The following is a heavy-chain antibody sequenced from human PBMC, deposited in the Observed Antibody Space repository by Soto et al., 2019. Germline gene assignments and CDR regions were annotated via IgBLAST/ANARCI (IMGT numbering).Heavy chain of an antibody. CDR2: IYYSGST. V-gene: IGHV4-39*01. Sequence: PSETLSLTCTVSGGSISSSSYYWGWIRQPPGKGLEWIGSIYYSGSTYYDPSLKSRVTISVDTSKNQFSLKLSSVTAADTAVYYCARSTSCCLSHYGMDVWGQGTTVTVSS. CDR3: ARSTSCCLSHYGMDV. D-gene: IGHD2-2*01. J-gene: IGHJ6*02. CDR1: GGSISSSSYY.